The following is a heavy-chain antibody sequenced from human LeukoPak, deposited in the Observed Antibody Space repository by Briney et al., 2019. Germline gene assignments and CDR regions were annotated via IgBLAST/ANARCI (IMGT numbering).Heavy chain of an antibody. Sequence: GGSLRLSCAASGFTFSSYAMSWVRQAPGKGLEWVSAISGSGGSTYYADSVKGRFTISRDNSKNTLYLQMNSLRAEDTAVHYCAKDSGSGSYYDFDYWGQGTLVTVSS. CDR1: GFTFSSYA. D-gene: IGHD1-26*01. V-gene: IGHV3-23*01. CDR2: ISGSGGST. J-gene: IGHJ4*02. CDR3: AKDSGSGSYYDFDY.